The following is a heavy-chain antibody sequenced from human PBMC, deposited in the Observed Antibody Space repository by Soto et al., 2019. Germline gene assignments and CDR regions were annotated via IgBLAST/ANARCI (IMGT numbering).Heavy chain of an antibody. CDR3: ARDKRGGIAAAGTRSSYYGMDV. CDR2: IIPIFGTA. CDR1: GGTFSSYA. V-gene: IGHV1-69*13. D-gene: IGHD6-13*01. Sequence: SVKVSCKASGGTFSSYAISRVRQAPGQGLEWMGGIIPIFGTANYAQKFQGRVTITAAESTSTAYMELSSLRSEDTAVYYCARDKRGGIAAAGTRSSYYGMDVWGQGTTVTVSS. J-gene: IGHJ6*02.